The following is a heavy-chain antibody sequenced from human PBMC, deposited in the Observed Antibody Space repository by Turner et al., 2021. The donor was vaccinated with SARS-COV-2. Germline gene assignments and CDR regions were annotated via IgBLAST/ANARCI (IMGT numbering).Heavy chain of an antibody. CDR1: GFTFEEYA. CDR2: ISCNSSSI. D-gene: IGHD3-10*01. V-gene: IGHV3-9*01. J-gene: IGHJ6*02. Sequence: EVQLVASGGGLVQPGRSLRLSCAASGFTFEEYAMHWVRQAPGKGLEWVSGISCNSSSIGYEDAVKCRFTISRDNAKNSLYLQMNSLRAEDTALYYCAQCGELGLDYYGMDVWGQGTTVTVSS. CDR3: AQCGELGLDYYGMDV.